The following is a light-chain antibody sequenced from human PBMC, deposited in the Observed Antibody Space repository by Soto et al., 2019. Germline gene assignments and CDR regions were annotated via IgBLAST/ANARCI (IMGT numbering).Light chain of an antibody. Sequence: QSALTQPASVSGSPGQSITISCTGTSSDVGGYNYVSWYQQHPGKAPKLMIYEVSNRPSGVSNRFSGSKSGNTASLIISGLQAEDEADYYCSSYTSSSTLEVFGGGTKVTVL. CDR2: EVS. CDR3: SSYTSSSTLEV. J-gene: IGLJ3*02. V-gene: IGLV2-14*01. CDR1: SSDVGGYNY.